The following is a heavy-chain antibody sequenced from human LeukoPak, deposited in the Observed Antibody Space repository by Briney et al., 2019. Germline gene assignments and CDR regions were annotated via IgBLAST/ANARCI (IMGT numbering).Heavy chain of an antibody. Sequence: GSLRLSCAASGFTFSSYAMSWVRQAPGKGLEWVSAISGSGGSTYYADSVKGRFTISRDNSKNTLYLQMNSLRAEDTAVYYCAKDHSAPIAVAGTGDYWGQGTLVTVSS. CDR3: AKDHSAPIAVAGTGDY. J-gene: IGHJ4*02. CDR2: ISGSGGST. CDR1: GFTFSSYA. D-gene: IGHD6-19*01. V-gene: IGHV3-23*01.